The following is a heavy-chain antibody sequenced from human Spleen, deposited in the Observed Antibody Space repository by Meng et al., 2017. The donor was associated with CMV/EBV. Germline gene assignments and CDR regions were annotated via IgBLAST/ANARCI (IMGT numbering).Heavy chain of an antibody. CDR3: AKAGGFRPHFFDN. J-gene: IGHJ4*02. D-gene: IGHD3-16*01. CDR2: IKSDGSTT. Sequence: GGSLRLSCAASGFTFSSYWMHWVRQAPGKGLVWVSGIKSDGSTTNYADSVKGRFTISRDNSKNTLYLQMDSLRAEDTAVFYCAKAGGFRPHFFDNWGQGTLVTVSS. CDR1: GFTFSSYW. V-gene: IGHV3-74*01.